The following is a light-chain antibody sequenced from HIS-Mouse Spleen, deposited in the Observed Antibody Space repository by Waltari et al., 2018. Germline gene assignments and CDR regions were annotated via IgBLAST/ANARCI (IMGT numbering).Light chain of an antibody. V-gene: IGLV2-23*01. CDR1: SRDVGSSNL. CDR3: CSYAVSSTWV. J-gene: IGLJ3*02. Sequence: QSALTQPASVSGSPGQSITISCPGTSRDVGSSNLVSWYQQHPGKAPKPMIYEGSKRPSGVSNRFSGSKSGNTASLTISGLQAEDEADYYCCSYAVSSTWVFGGGTKLTVL. CDR2: EGS.